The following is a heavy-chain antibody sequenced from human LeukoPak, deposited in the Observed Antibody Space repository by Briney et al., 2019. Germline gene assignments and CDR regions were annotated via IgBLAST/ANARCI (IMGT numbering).Heavy chain of an antibody. CDR2: FDPEDGET. CDR3: ATSADDSSGCYPFCFDY. J-gene: IGHJ4*02. Sequence: GASVKVSCKVSGYTLTELSMHWVRQAPGKGLEWMGGFDPEDGETIYAQKFQGRVTMTEDTSTDTAYMELSSLRSEDTAVYYCATSADDSSGCYPFCFDYWGQGTLVTVSS. V-gene: IGHV1-24*01. CDR1: GYTLTELS. D-gene: IGHD6-19*01.